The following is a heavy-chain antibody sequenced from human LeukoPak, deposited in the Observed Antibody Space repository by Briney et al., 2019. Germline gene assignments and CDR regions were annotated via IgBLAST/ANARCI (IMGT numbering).Heavy chain of an antibody. J-gene: IGHJ4*02. CDR2: ISSSSTYI. CDR3: AKDWDDYYGSGSHFDY. D-gene: IGHD3-10*01. Sequence: GGSLRLSCAASGFTFSSYSMNWVRQAPGKGLEWVSFISSSSTYIYYADSLKGRFTISRDNSKNTLYLQMNSLRADDTAVYYCAKDWDDYYGSGSHFDYWGQGTLVTVSS. CDR1: GFTFSSYS. V-gene: IGHV3-21*01.